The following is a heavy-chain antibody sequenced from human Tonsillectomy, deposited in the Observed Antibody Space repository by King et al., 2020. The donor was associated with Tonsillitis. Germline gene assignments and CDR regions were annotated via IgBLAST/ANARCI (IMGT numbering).Heavy chain of an antibody. Sequence: VQLVESGGGLVQPGGSLRLSCAASGFTFSSYAMSWVRQAPGKGLEWVSVIYSGGSSTYYADSVKGRFTISRDNSKNTLYLQMNSLRAEDTAVYYCAKDFYYDSSGNIDYWGQRTLVTVSS. V-gene: IGHV3-23*03. CDR2: IYSGGSST. CDR1: GFTFSSYA. J-gene: IGHJ4*02. D-gene: IGHD3-22*01. CDR3: AKDFYYDSSGNIDY.